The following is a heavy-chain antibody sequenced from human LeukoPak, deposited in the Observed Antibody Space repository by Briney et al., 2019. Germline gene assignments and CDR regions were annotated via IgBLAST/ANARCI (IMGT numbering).Heavy chain of an antibody. CDR3: AKEGLEMATITSYYYYGMDV. J-gene: IGHJ6*02. Sequence: GGSLRLSCAASGFTFSSPAMSWVRQAPGKGLEWVSAISNNGGYTYYADSVQGRFTISRDNSKNTLYLQMNSLRAEDTAVYYCAKEGLEMATITSYYYYGMDVWGQRTTVTVSS. D-gene: IGHD5-24*01. V-gene: IGHV3-23*01. CDR2: ISNNGGYT. CDR1: GFTFSSPA.